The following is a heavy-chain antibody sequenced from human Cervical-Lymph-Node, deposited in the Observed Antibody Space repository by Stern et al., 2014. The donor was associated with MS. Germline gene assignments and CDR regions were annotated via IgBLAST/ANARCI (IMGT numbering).Heavy chain of an antibody. CDR3: ARDNGDFTNDY. D-gene: IGHD4-17*01. Sequence: EDQLVESGGGLVQPGGSLRLSCAASGFTFSNSWMTWVRQAPGEGLEWVANIKPDGSEKYYVYSLKGRFIISRDNAKNSLYLQMNSLRAEDTAVYYCARDNGDFTNDYWGQGTLVTVSS. J-gene: IGHJ4*02. V-gene: IGHV3-7*01. CDR2: IKPDGSEK. CDR1: GFTFSNSW.